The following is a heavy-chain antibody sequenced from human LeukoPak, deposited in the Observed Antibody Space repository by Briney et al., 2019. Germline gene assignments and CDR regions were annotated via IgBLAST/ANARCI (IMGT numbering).Heavy chain of an antibody. CDR3: ASTILPAGSMEIDAFDI. J-gene: IGHJ3*02. Sequence: SETLSLTCTVSGVSVSNFYWSWIRQPAGRGLEWIGRIYTNGNTNYSPSLKSRVTMSADTSKSHLSLKLTSVTAADTAVYYCASTILPAGSMEIDAFDIWGQGTMVTVSS. CDR1: GVSVSNFY. D-gene: IGHD2-2*01. CDR2: IYTNGNT. V-gene: IGHV4-4*07.